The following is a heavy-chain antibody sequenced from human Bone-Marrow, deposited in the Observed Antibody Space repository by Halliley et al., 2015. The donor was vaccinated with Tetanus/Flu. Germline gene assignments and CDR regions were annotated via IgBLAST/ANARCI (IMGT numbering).Heavy chain of an antibody. CDR3: ARGVSGDGTLDY. CDR1: GYSISIGYF. J-gene: IGHJ4*02. CDR2: IDHSGGP. Sequence: TLSLTCAVSGYSISIGYFWGWIRRPPGQGLEWIGSIDHSGGPYYNPSLKRRVTISVDTSKNQFSLKLSSVTAADTAVYYCARGVSGDGTLDYWGQGTPVTVSS. V-gene: IGHV4-38-2*01. D-gene: IGHD2-8*01.